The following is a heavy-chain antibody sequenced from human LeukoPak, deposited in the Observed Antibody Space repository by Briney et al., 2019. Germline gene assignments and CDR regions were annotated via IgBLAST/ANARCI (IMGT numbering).Heavy chain of an antibody. Sequence: PSETLSLTCTVSGGSISSYYWSWIRQPPGKGLEWIGEINHSGSTNYNPSLKSRVTISVDTSKNQFSLKLSSVTAADTAVYYCARIYCSSTSCYPTGFKYYFDYWGQGTLVTVSS. J-gene: IGHJ4*02. V-gene: IGHV4-34*01. CDR2: INHSGST. CDR3: ARIYCSSTSCYPTGFKYYFDY. D-gene: IGHD2-2*01. CDR1: GGSISSYY.